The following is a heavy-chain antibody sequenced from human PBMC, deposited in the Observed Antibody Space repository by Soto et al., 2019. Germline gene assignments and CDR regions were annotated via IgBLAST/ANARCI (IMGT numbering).Heavy chain of an antibody. CDR3: ARGGTGTTSAYYYGMDV. CDR2: INHSGST. Sequence: SETLSLTCAVYGGSFSGYYWSWIRQPPGKGLEWIGEINHSGSTNYNPSLKSRVTTSVDTSKNQFSLKLSSVTAADTAVYYCARGGTGTTSAYYYGMDVWGQGTTVTVSS. D-gene: IGHD1-7*01. V-gene: IGHV4-34*01. CDR1: GGSFSGYY. J-gene: IGHJ6*02.